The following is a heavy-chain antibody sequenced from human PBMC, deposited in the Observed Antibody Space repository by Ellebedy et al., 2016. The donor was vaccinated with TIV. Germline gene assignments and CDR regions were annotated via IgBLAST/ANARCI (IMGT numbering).Heavy chain of an antibody. J-gene: IGHJ5*02. D-gene: IGHD4-17*01. CDR2: IRQEGDEI. CDR3: ARRASYGDYAVQVNPWFDP. Sequence: GGSLRLSCAASGFNFRSCWMTWVRQAPGKGLEWVAKIRQEGDEIYYVESVKGRFTISRDNAKNSLFPQMNSLRVEDTAVYYCARRASYGDYAVQVNPWFDPWGQGTLVTVSS. V-gene: IGHV3-7*01. CDR1: GFNFRSCW.